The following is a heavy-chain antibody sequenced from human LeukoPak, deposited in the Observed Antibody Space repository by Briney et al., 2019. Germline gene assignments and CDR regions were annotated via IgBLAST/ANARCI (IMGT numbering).Heavy chain of an antibody. CDR1: GGSISSYY. D-gene: IGHD3-22*01. J-gene: IGHJ4*02. V-gene: IGHV4-59*08. CDR2: IYYSGST. Sequence: SETLSLTCTVSGGSISSYYWSWIRQPPGKGLEWIGYIYYSGSTNYNPSLTSRVTISVDTSKNQFSLRLSSVTAADTAVYYCARGRDSRGYQFMGFDSWGQGTLVTVSS. CDR3: ARGRDSRGYQFMGFDS.